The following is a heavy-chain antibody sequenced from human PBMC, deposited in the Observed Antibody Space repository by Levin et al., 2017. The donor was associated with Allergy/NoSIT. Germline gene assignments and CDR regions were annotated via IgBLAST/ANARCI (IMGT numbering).Heavy chain of an antibody. V-gene: IGHV3-30-3*01. Sequence: PGGSLRLSCAASGFTFSSYAMHWVRQAPGKGLEWVAVISYDGSNKYYADSVKGRFTISRDNSKNTLYLQMNSLRAEDTAVYYCARDTAPYGDYLNWFDPWGQGTLVTVSS. CDR3: ARDTAPYGDYLNWFDP. D-gene: IGHD4-17*01. CDR1: GFTFSSYA. CDR2: ISYDGSNK. J-gene: IGHJ5*02.